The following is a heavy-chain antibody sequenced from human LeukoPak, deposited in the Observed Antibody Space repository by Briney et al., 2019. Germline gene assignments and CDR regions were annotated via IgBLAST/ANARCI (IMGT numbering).Heavy chain of an antibody. J-gene: IGHJ3*02. CDR1: GGSISSSY. V-gene: IGHV4-59*01. Sequence: PSETLSLTCTVSGGSISSSYWGWIRQPPGKGLEWIGYIYYSGSTNYNPSLKSRVTISVDTSKNQFSLKLSSVTAADTAVYYCARGSPPPDAFAIWGQRTMVTVSS. CDR2: IYYSGST. CDR3: ARGSPPPDAFAI.